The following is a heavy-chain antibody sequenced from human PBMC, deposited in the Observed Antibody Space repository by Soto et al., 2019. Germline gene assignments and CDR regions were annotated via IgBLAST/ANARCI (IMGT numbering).Heavy chain of an antibody. CDR3: ARAGFTIFGVVIPMYYFDY. CDR1: GFTFSSYW. CDR2: IKQDGSEK. J-gene: IGHJ4*02. V-gene: IGHV3-7*03. D-gene: IGHD3-3*01. Sequence: EVQLVESGGGLVQPGGSLRLSCAASGFTFSSYWMSWVRQAPGKGLEWVANIKQDGSEKYYVDSVKGRFTISRDNAKNSLYLQMNSLRAEDTAVYYCARAGFTIFGVVIPMYYFDYWGQGTLVTVSS.